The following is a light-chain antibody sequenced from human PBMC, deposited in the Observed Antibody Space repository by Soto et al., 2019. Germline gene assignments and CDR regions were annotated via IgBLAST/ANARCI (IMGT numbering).Light chain of an antibody. V-gene: IGKV3-11*01. CDR1: QSFRGL. CDR2: DAY. CDR3: QQRHMWPIT. Sequence: EVVLTQSPVTLSLSPGERATLSCRASQSFRGLLAWYQQQPGQAPRLLIYDAYNRATGIAPRFSVSGSGTDVTLTISRLEPEDYAVDYCQQRHMWPITFGQGTRLEIK. J-gene: IGKJ5*01.